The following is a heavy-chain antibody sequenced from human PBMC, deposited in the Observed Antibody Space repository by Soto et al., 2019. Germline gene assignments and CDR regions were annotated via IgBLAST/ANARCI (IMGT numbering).Heavy chain of an antibody. J-gene: IGHJ4*02. D-gene: IGHD7-27*01. CDR2: IDPTSTEI. Sequence: EVQLVESGGGLVKPGESLGLSCTASGFNFGAFSLSWVRQAPGKGLEWVSSIDPTSTEIHYEDSVEGRFSVYRDSTKNSLYLQMISLRFEDTGVYYCARDYLTGDPREAFDSWGQGTLVTVSS. V-gene: IGHV3-21*01. CDR1: GFNFGAFS. CDR3: ARDYLTGDPREAFDS.